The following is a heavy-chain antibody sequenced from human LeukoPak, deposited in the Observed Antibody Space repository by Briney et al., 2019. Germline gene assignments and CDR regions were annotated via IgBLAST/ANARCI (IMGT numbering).Heavy chain of an antibody. Sequence: GESLKISCKGSGYSFTSYWIGWVRQMPGKGLEWMGIIYPGDSDTRYSPSFQGQVTISADKSISTAYLQWSSLKASDTAMYYCARLSDRYCSGGSCYSWFGLDYWGQGTLVTVSS. D-gene: IGHD2-15*01. V-gene: IGHV5-51*01. CDR3: ARLSDRYCSGGSCYSWFGLDY. CDR1: GYSFTSYW. J-gene: IGHJ4*02. CDR2: IYPGDSDT.